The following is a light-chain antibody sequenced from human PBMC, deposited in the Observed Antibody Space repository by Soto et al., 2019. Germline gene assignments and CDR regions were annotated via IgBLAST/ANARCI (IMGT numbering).Light chain of an antibody. CDR2: GAS. V-gene: IGKV3-20*01. CDR3: LQYGRSGT. Sequence: EIMLAQSRGTLSLTPGERATLSCRASQSVSNNYLAWYQQKPGQAPRLLIYGASNRATGIPDRFSGSGSGTDFTLTFSRLEPEGFAVYYCLQYGRSGTFGHGTKVDIK. CDR1: QSVSNNY. J-gene: IGKJ1*01.